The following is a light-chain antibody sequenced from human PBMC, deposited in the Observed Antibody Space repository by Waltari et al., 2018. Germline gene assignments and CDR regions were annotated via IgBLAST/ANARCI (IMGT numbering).Light chain of an antibody. CDR3: QQYNNWPPKVT. CDR2: GAS. V-gene: IGKV3-15*01. CDR1: QSVSSN. Sequence: EIVMTQSPATLSVSPGERATLSCRASQSVSSNLAWYQQKPGQAPGLLIYGASTRATGITARFSGRGSVTEFTLTISSMQSEDFAVYYCQQYNNWPPKVTFGGGTKVEIK. J-gene: IGKJ4*01.